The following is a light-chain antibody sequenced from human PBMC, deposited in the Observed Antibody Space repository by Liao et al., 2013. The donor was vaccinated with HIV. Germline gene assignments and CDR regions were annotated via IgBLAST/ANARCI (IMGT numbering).Light chain of an antibody. Sequence: SYELTQSPSASVAPGKTASITCGGDSIGSKSVHWYQQKSGRAPVLVIYFDSDRPSGIPERFSGSKSGNTATLTIRRVEAVDEGDYYCQVWDSSTEMRIFGGGTKLTVL. V-gene: IGLV3-21*04. CDR2: FDS. J-gene: IGLJ2*01. CDR3: QVWDSSTEMRI. CDR1: SIGSKS.